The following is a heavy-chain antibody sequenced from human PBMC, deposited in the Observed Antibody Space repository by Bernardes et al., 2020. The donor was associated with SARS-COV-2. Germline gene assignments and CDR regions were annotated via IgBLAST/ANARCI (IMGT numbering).Heavy chain of an antibody. J-gene: IGHJ4*02. Sequence: GGSLRLSCAASGFTVSSNYMSWVRQAPGKGLEWVSVIYSGGNTYYADSVKDRFTISRDNSKNTLYLQMNSLGAEDTAVYYCARDYPDPADWGQGTLVTVSS. CDR2: IYSGGNT. V-gene: IGHV3-66*01. CDR1: GFTVSSNY. CDR3: ARDYPDPAD. D-gene: IGHD6-13*01.